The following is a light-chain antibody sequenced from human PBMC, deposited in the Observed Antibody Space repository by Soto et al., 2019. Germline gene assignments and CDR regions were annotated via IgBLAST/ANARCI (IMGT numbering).Light chain of an antibody. V-gene: IGLV1-40*01. Sequence: QLVLTQPPSVSGAPGQRVTISCTGSSSNIGAGYDVHWYQQVPGTAPKLLIYGNSNRPSGVPDRFSGSKSGTSASLAITGLQAEDETDYYCQSYDSRLRVVFGGGTKLTVL. CDR1: SSNIGAGYD. J-gene: IGLJ3*02. CDR2: GNS. CDR3: QSYDSRLRVV.